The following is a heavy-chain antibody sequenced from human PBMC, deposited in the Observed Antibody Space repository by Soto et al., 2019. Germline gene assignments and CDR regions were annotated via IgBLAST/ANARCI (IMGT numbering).Heavy chain of an antibody. V-gene: IGHV3-23*01. D-gene: IGHD3-9*01. J-gene: IGHJ6*02. CDR3: AKTEGASDWYYFHYAMDV. CDR1: GFSFSSYA. CDR2: VSATTSST. Sequence: GGSLRLSCAASGFSFSSYAMNWVRQAPGKGLEWVSGVSATTSSTYYADSVKGRFTISRDNSKNTLYLHMNSLRAEDTAVYYCAKTEGASDWYYFHYAMDVWGQGTTVTVS.